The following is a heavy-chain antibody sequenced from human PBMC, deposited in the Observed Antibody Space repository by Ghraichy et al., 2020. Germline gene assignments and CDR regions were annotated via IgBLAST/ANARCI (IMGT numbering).Heavy chain of an antibody. CDR1: EFTFSSNA. V-gene: IGHV3-23*01. D-gene: IGHD1-26*01. CDR3: AKGGLLGDLLGDY. Sequence: SCAASEFTFSSNAMSWVRQAPGKGLEWVSAFSGIGGSTYYADSVKGRFTISRDDSKNTLYLQLNSLRAEDTAVYYCAKGGLLGDLLGDYWGQGTLVTVYS. CDR2: FSGIGGST. J-gene: IGHJ4*02.